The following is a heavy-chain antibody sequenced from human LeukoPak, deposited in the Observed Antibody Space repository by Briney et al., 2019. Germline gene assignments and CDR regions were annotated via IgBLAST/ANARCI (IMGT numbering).Heavy chain of an antibody. V-gene: IGHV4-39*07. CDR3: ASSGYDC. Sequence: ASETLSLTCTVSGGSISSSSYYWGWIRQPPGKGLEWIGSIYYSGSTYYNPSLKSRVTISVDTSKNQFSLKLSSVTAADTAVYYCASSGYDCWGQGTLVTVSS. J-gene: IGHJ4*02. CDR1: GGSISSSSYY. CDR2: IYYSGST. D-gene: IGHD5-12*01.